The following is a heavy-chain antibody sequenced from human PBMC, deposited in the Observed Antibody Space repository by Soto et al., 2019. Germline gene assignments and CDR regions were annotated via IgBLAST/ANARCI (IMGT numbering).Heavy chain of an antibody. CDR1: GFTFSNYG. J-gene: IGHJ6*02. D-gene: IGHD1-1*01. V-gene: IGHV3-30*18. CDR2: ILYDGSNE. CDR3: AKSRDAYNFYFYYGMDV. Sequence: QVQLVESGGGVVQPGTSLRLSCAASGFTFSNYGMHWVRQTPGKGLEWVALILYDGSNEYYADSVKGRFTISRDNSKNKLYLQGSSLRAEDTAVYYCAKSRDAYNFYFYYGMDVWGQGTSVTVSS.